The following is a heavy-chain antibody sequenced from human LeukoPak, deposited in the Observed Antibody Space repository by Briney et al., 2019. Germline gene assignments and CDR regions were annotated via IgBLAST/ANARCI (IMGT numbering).Heavy chain of an antibody. CDR2: ISAYNGNT. CDR1: GYTFTSYG. V-gene: IGHV1-18*01. J-gene: IGHJ3*02. D-gene: IGHD3-22*01. CDR3: ARDRDSSGHWAFDI. Sequence: ASVKVSCKASGYTFTSYGISWVRQAPGRGLEWMGWISAYNGNTNYAQKLQGRVTMTTDTSTSTAYMELRSLRSDDTAVYYCARDRDSSGHWAFDIWGQGTMVTVSS.